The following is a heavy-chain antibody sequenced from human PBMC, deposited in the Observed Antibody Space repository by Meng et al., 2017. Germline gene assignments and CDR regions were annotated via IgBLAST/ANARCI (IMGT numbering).Heavy chain of an antibody. D-gene: IGHD6-19*01. V-gene: IGHV6-1*01. CDR3: ARDRSGWYSGRGPFDY. CDR2: TYYRSKWYN. CDR1: GDSVSSNSAA. Sequence: QVPLPQSGPGLVKPPQTPSLTCAISGDSVSSNSAAWNWIRQSPSRGLEWLGRTYYRSKWYNDYAVSVKSRITINPDTSKNQFSLQLNSVTPEDTAVYYCARDRSGWYSGRGPFDYWGQGTLVTVSS. J-gene: IGHJ4*02.